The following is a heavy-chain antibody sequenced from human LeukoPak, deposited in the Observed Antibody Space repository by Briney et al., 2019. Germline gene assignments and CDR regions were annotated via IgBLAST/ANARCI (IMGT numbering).Heavy chain of an antibody. CDR3: ASLLTYFDY. CDR2: INHSGST. J-gene: IGHJ4*02. Sequence: SETLSLTCAVYGGSFSGYYWSWIRQPPGKGLEWIGEINHSGSTNYNPSLKSRVTISVDTSKNQFSLKLSSVTAADTAVYYCASLLTYFDYWGQGTLVTVSS. CDR1: GGSFSGYY. V-gene: IGHV4-34*01.